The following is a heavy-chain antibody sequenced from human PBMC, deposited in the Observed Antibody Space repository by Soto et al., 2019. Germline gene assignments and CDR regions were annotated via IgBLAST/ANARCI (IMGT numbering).Heavy chain of an antibody. CDR1: GYTFTGHD. Sequence: ASVKVSCKASGYTFTGHDLHWVRQAPGQRLEWMGWIKGNGGATKYARKFQGRVTMTRDTSTTTAYLELSSLRSDDTAVYFCARVGSYSDGSSYPYWGQGTLVTVSS. CDR3: ARVGSYSDGSSYPY. D-gene: IGHD6-6*01. V-gene: IGHV1-2*02. CDR2: IKGNGGAT. J-gene: IGHJ4*02.